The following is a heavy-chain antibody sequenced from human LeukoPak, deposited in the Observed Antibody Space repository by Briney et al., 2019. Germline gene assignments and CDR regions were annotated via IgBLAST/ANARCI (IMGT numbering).Heavy chain of an antibody. Sequence: ASVKVSCKASGYTFTSYDINWVRQATGQGLEWMGWMNPNSGNTGYAQKLQGRVTMTRNTSISTAYMELSSLRSEDTAVYYCARAPAAGTDFFDYWGQGTLVTVSS. V-gene: IGHV1-8*01. J-gene: IGHJ4*02. D-gene: IGHD6-13*01. CDR3: ARAPAAGTDFFDY. CDR1: GYTFTSYD. CDR2: MNPNSGNT.